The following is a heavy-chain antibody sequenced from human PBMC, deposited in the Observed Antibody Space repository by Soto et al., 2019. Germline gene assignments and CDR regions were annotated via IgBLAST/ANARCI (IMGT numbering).Heavy chain of an antibody. Sequence: GGSLRLSCAASGFTFSSYWMSWVRQAPGKGLEWVANIKQDGSEKYYVDSVKGRFTISRDNAKNSLYLQMNSLRAEDTAVYYCARESVQGPVVVVAATLPYYYYGMDVWGQGTTVTVSS. J-gene: IGHJ6*02. CDR1: GFTFSSYW. D-gene: IGHD2-15*01. CDR2: IKQDGSEK. CDR3: ARESVQGPVVVVAATLPYYYYGMDV. V-gene: IGHV3-7*01.